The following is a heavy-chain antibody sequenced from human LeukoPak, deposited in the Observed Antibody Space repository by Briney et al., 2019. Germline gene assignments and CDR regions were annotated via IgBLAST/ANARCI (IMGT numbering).Heavy chain of an antibody. J-gene: IGHJ4*02. V-gene: IGHV3-9*01. D-gene: IGHD1-26*01. CDR1: GFTFDDYA. CDR2: ISWNSGSI. CDR3: ARGADPDYFDY. Sequence: GGALRLSCAASGFTFDDYAMHWARQAPGKGLEWVSGISWNSGSIGYADSVKGRFTISRDNAKNSLYLQMTSLRAKDTAVYYCARGADPDYFDYWGQGTLVTVSS.